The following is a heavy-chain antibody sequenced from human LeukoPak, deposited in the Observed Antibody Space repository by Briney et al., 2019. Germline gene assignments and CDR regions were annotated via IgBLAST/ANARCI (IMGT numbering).Heavy chain of an antibody. CDR3: VRDSRYYDILTGYPPYYYYYMDV. CDR2: IYTSGST. D-gene: IGHD3-9*01. CDR1: GGSISSYY. J-gene: IGHJ6*03. Sequence: SETLSLTCTVSGGSISSYYWSWIRQPAGKGLEWIGRIYTSGSTNYNPSLKSRVTMSVDTSKNQFSLKLSSVTAADTAVYYCVRDSRYYDILTGYPPYYYYYMDVWGKGTTVTISS. V-gene: IGHV4-4*07.